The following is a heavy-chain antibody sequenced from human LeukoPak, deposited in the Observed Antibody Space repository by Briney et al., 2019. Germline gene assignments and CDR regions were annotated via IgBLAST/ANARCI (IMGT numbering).Heavy chain of an antibody. J-gene: IGHJ4*02. D-gene: IGHD2-21*01. Sequence: LIVRIYTSSSTNYNPSLKSRVTMSVDTSKNQFSLKLTSVTAADTAVYYCARVRSSDHWFDYWGQGTLVTVSS. CDR2: IYTSSST. CDR3: ARVRSSDHWFDY. V-gene: IGHV4-4*07.